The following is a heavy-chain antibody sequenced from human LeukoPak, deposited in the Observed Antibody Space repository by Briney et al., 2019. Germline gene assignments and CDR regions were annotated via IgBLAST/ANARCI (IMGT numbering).Heavy chain of an antibody. CDR2: ISASGGST. CDR1: GFTFSSYA. D-gene: IGHD3-10*01. J-gene: IGHJ4*02. Sequence: GESLRLSCAASGFTFSSYAMSWVRQAPGKGLEWVSAISASGGSTYYADSVKGRFTISRDNSKNPLYLQMNRLRAEDTAVYYCAKGSGPWFGDLNLDYWGQGTLVTVSS. V-gene: IGHV3-23*01. CDR3: AKGSGPWFGDLNLDY.